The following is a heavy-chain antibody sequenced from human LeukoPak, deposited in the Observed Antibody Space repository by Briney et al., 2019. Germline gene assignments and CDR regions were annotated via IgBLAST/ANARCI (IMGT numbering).Heavy chain of an antibody. D-gene: IGHD6-13*01. Sequence: SETLSLTCAVYGGSFSDSYWSWIRQPPGKGLEWIGEINHSGSTNFNPSFKSRATILIDTSKNQLSLKVSSVTAADTAVYYCARVGVYSTWYDAFDIWGQGTLVTVSS. J-gene: IGHJ3*02. CDR1: GGSFSDSY. V-gene: IGHV4-34*01. CDR3: ARVGVYSTWYDAFDI. CDR2: INHSGST.